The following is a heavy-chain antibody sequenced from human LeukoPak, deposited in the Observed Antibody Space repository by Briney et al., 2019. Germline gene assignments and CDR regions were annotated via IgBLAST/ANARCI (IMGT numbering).Heavy chain of an antibody. D-gene: IGHD6-19*01. CDR2: TNPNSGNT. Sequence: ASVKVSCKASGYTFTRYDINWVRQATGQGLEWMGWTNPNSGNTGYAQKFQGRVTMTRDTSTSTAYMELSSLRAEDTAVYYCARVAGSTDYRGQGTLVTVSS. CDR1: GYTFTRYD. CDR3: ARVAGSTDY. V-gene: IGHV1-8*01. J-gene: IGHJ4*02.